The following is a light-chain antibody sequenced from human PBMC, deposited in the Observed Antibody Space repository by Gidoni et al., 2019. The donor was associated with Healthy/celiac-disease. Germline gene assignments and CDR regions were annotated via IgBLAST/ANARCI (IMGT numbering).Light chain of an antibody. J-gene: IGKJ1*01. V-gene: IGKV3-15*01. CDR1: QSVSSN. CDR3: QQYNNWPPGT. Sequence: EIVMTPSPATLSVSPGERATPSGRASQSVSSNLAWYQQKPGQVLRLLIYGASTRATGIPARFSGSGSGTEFTLTISSLQSEDFAVYYCQQYNNWPPGTFGQGTKVEIK. CDR2: GAS.